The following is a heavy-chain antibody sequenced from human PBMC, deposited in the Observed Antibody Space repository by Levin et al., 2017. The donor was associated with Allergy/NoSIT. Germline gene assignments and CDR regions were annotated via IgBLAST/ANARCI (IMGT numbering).Heavy chain of an antibody. J-gene: IGHJ3*01. D-gene: IGHD3-22*01. CDR3: ARDDKDYYYSRGYSSGRGAFDF. CDR1: GGSISTYS. V-gene: IGHV4-4*07. Sequence: PSETLSLTCTVSGGSISTYSWSWVRQPAGKGLEFIGRIATSGSISYNSSLRSRVTMSLDTSKNQFSLKLSSVTAADTAIYYCARDDKDYYYSRGYSSGRGAFDFWGQRTMVTVSS. CDR2: IATSGSI.